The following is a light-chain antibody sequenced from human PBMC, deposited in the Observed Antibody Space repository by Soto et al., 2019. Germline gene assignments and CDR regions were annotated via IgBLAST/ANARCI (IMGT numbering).Light chain of an antibody. J-gene: IGKJ1*01. V-gene: IGKV1-39*01. CDR1: QSIFNY. CDR3: QQSYSSPWT. Sequence: DIQVTQSLSSLSASVGDRVTITCRASQSIFNYLNWYQQKPGKAPKLLIYAASSLQSGVPSRFSGGGAGTDFTLTISSLQPEDFATYYCQQSYSSPWTFGLGTKVEIK. CDR2: AAS.